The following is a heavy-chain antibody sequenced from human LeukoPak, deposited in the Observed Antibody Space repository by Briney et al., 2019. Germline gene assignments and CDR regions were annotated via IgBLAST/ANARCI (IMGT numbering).Heavy chain of an antibody. J-gene: IGHJ4*02. V-gene: IGHV3-53*01. CDR3: GGGGDYYDSRGYYSIPHY. CDR2: IYSGGST. CDR1: GFTVSSNY. Sequence: PGGSLRLSCAASGFTVSSNYMSWVRQAPGKGLEWVSVIYSGGSTYYEDSVKGRFTISRDNSKNTLYLQMNSLRAEDTAGDYCGGGGDYYDSRGYYSIPHYWGQGTLVTVSS. D-gene: IGHD3-22*01.